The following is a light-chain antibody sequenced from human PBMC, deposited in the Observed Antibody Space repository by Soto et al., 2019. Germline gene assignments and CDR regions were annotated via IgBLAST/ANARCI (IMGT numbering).Light chain of an antibody. CDR2: AAS. CDR1: QGISSH. J-gene: IGKJ4*01. CDR3: QHFNTYPLS. V-gene: IGKV1-9*01. Sequence: IQLTQSPSSLSASVGDRVTITCRASQGISSHLAWYQVKPGKAPNLLIYAASTLQSGVPSRFSGSGSGTDFTLTISSLQPEDFATYYCQHFNTYPLSFGGGTEVEIK.